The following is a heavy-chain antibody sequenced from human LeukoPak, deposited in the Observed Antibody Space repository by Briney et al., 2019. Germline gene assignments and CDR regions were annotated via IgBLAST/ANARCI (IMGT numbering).Heavy chain of an antibody. Sequence: PSETLSLTCAVYGGSFSGYYWSWIRQPPGKGLEWTGEIKHSGSTNYNPSLKSRVTISVDTSKNQFSLKLSSVTAADAAVYYCASMRVRGPSYYYGMDVWGKGTTVTVSS. D-gene: IGHD3-10*01. CDR2: IKHSGST. CDR1: GGSFSGYY. V-gene: IGHV4-34*01. J-gene: IGHJ6*04. CDR3: ASMRVRGPSYYYGMDV.